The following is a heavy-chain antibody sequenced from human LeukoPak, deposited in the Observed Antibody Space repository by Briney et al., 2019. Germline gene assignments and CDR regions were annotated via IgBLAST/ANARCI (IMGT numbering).Heavy chain of an antibody. D-gene: IGHD3-22*01. CDR2: ISSSSSYI. J-gene: IGHJ4*02. V-gene: IGHV3-21*01. Sequence: GGSLRLSCAASGFTFSSYSMNCVRQAPGKGLEWVSSISSSSSYIYYADSVKGRFTISRDNAKNSLYLQMNSLRAEDTAVYYCAREGSSGYPGDYWGQGTLVTVSS. CDR1: GFTFSSYS. CDR3: AREGSSGYPGDY.